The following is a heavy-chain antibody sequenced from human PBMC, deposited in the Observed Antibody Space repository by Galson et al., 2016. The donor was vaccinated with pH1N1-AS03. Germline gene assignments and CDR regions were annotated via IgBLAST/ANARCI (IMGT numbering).Heavy chain of an antibody. CDR1: GGSIRNSADY. D-gene: IGHD5-18*01. J-gene: IGHJ5*02. CDR2: VYYTGTP. CDR3: VVLTPRYTSGGGSVDH. V-gene: IGHV4-39*07. Sequence: ETLSLTCTVSGGSIRNSADYWGWIRQPPGKGLEWIGNVYYTGTPFFNPSLNSRVTISIDTSANQFSLRLTSVTAADTAIYYCVVLTPRYTSGGGSVDHWGQGTLVAVSS.